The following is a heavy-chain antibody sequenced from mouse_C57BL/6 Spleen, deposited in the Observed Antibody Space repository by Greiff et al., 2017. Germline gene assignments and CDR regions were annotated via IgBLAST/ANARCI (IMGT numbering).Heavy chain of an antibody. D-gene: IGHD2-5*01. CDR1: GYTFTSYW. CDR3: ARSTYSKGFAY. CDR2: IDPSDSYT. V-gene: IGHV1-69*01. J-gene: IGHJ3*01. Sequence: QVQLQQPGAELVMPGASVKLSCKASGYTFTSYWMHWVKQRPGQGLEWIGEIDPSDSYTNYNQKFKGKSTLTVDKSSSTAYMQRSSLTSEDSAVYYCARSTYSKGFAYWGQGTLVTVSA.